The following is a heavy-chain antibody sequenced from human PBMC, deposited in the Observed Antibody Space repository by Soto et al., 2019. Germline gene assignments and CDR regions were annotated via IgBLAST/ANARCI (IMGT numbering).Heavy chain of an antibody. CDR1: GYTFTNYW. V-gene: IGHV5-51*01. CDR2: IYPGDSDT. Sequence: GESLKISCKGSGYTFTNYWIAWVRQMPGKGLEWMGIIYPGDSDTRYSPSFQGLVTISADKSISTAYLQWSSLKASDTAMYYCARLRYCSGGSCYSVGSYYYMDVWGKGTTVTVSS. J-gene: IGHJ6*03. D-gene: IGHD2-15*01. CDR3: ARLRYCSGGSCYSVGSYYYMDV.